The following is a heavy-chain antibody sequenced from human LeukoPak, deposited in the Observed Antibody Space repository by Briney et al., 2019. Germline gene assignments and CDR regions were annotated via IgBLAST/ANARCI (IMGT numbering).Heavy chain of an antibody. D-gene: IGHD4-23*01. Sequence: PGGSLRLSCAASGFTFSNYDMNWVRQAPGKGPEWVSAINDGGYNTYYADSVRGRFTISRDNAKNTLYLQTNSLRAEDTAVCYCAKKETVVSPGNYFDHWGQGTLVTVSS. CDR3: AKKETVVSPGNYFDH. V-gene: IGHV3-23*01. CDR2: INDGGYNT. J-gene: IGHJ4*02. CDR1: GFTFSNYD.